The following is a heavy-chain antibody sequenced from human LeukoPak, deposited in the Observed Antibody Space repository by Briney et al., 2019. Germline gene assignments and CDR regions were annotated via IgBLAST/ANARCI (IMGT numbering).Heavy chain of an antibody. D-gene: IGHD1-26*01. V-gene: IGHV3-21*01. CDR1: GFTFSTYN. CDR2: ISTSSNYI. Sequence: GGSLRLSCAASGFTFSTYNMNWVRQAPGKGPEWVSSISTSSNYIYYADSVKGRFTISRDNAKNSLYLQMNSLRVEDTDVYYCATDVGAAAPDAFDIWGQGTMVTVSS. J-gene: IGHJ3*02. CDR3: ATDVGAAAPDAFDI.